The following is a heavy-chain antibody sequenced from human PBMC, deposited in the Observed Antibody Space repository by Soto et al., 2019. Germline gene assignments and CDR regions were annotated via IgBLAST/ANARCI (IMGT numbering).Heavy chain of an antibody. CDR2: INAGNGNT. D-gene: IGHD6-13*01. CDR3: ARAPGGPGIAEY. CDR1: RYTFTSYG. Sequence: APVKVSCKASRYTFTSYGISWVRQAPGQGLEWMGWINAGNGNTKYSQKFQGRVTITRDTSASTAYMELSSLRSEDTAVYYCARAPGGPGIAEYWGQGTLVTVSS. J-gene: IGHJ4*02. V-gene: IGHV1-3*01.